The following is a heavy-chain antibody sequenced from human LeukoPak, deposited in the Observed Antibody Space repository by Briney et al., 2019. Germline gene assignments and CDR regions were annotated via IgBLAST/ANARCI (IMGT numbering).Heavy chain of an antibody. CDR1: GGSISSYY. D-gene: IGHD6-19*01. V-gene: IGHV4-59*13. CDR3: ATNSSGWYFFDY. Sequence: TSETLSLTCTVSGGSISSYYWSWIRQPPGKGLEWIGYIYYTGTANYRPSLKSRVSLSVDTSKNQFSLKLTSVTAADTAVYYCATNSSGWYFFDYWGQGTLVTVSS. CDR2: IYYTGTA. J-gene: IGHJ4*02.